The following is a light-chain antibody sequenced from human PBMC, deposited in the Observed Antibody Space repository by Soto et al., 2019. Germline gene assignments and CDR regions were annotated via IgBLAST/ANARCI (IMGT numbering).Light chain of an antibody. CDR1: SSDVGGYNY. J-gene: IGLJ2*01. CDR3: SSYAGNNNVV. V-gene: IGLV2-8*01. CDR2: EVN. Sequence: QSVLTQPPSASGSPGQSVTISCTGTSSDVGGYNYVSWYQQHPGKAPKLMIYEVNKRPSGVPDRFSGSKSDNTASLTVSGLQAEDEADYYCSSYAGNNNVVFGGGTQLTVL.